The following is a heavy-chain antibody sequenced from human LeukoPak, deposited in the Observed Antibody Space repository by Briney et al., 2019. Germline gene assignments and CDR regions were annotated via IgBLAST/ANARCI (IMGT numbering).Heavy chain of an antibody. J-gene: IGHJ5*02. CDR1: GGSISSSNW. V-gene: IGHV4-4*02. Sequence: SGTLSLTCAVSGGSISSSNWWSWVRQPPGKGLEWIGEIYHSGSTNYNPSLKSRVTISVDKSKNQFSLKLSSVTAADTAVYYCARVLRLTYYYGSGREDWFDPWGQGTLVTVSS. CDR2: IYHSGST. D-gene: IGHD3-10*01. CDR3: ARVLRLTYYYGSGREDWFDP.